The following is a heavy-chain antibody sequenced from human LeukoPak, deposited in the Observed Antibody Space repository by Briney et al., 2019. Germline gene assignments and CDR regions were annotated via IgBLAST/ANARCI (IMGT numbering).Heavy chain of an antibody. J-gene: IGHJ4*02. V-gene: IGHV3-9*01. Sequence: GGSLRLSCAASGFTFDDYAMHWVRQAPGKGLEWVSGISWNSGRIGYADSVKGRFTISRDNAKNSLSLQMNSLRAEDTAFYYCAKDSYYDSSGYFDYWGQGTLVTVSS. D-gene: IGHD3-22*01. CDR2: ISWNSGRI. CDR1: GFTFDDYA. CDR3: AKDSYYDSSGYFDY.